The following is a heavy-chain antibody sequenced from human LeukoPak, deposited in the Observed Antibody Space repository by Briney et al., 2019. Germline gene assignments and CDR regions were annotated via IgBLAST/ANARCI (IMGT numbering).Heavy chain of an antibody. CDR2: VSPNSGDT. V-gene: IGHV1-2*02. CDR1: GYTFTGYH. J-gene: IGHJ3*02. CDR3: VRGHPFSGWQRNAFDI. Sequence: ASVKVPCKASGYTFTGYHIHWVRQAPGQGLEWMGCVSPNSGDTNYAQTFQGRVTMTRDTSITTAYMELSGLRSDDTAVYYCVRGHPFSGWQRNAFDIWGQGTKVTVSS. D-gene: IGHD6-19*01.